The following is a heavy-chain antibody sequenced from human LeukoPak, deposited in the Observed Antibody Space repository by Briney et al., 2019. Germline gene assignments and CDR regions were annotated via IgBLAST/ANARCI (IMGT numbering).Heavy chain of an antibody. D-gene: IGHD2-15*01. J-gene: IGHJ5*02. Sequence: GGSLRIFCSASGFNFSTYAMSWVRQAPGKGLEWVPAISCSGGSTYYADSVKGRFTISRDNAKNSLYLQMNSLRAEDTAVYYCARGLDIVVVVAATPSYWFDPWGQGTLVTVSS. CDR2: ISCSGGST. CDR3: ARGLDIVVVVAATPSYWFDP. V-gene: IGHV3-23*01. CDR1: GFNFSTYA.